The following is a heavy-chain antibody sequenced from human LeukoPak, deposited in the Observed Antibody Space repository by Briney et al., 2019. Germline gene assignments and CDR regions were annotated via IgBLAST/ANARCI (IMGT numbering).Heavy chain of an antibody. Sequence: SESLSLTCNVSGGSIRYSSYYWGWIRQPPGKGLEWIGSVYYSGSTYSNPSLKSRVTISLDTSKNQFFLKLSSVTAADTAVYYCARYSYGGFYFDYWGQGTLVTVSS. CDR1: GGSIRYSSYY. CDR2: VYYSGST. D-gene: IGHD5-18*01. V-gene: IGHV4-39*07. CDR3: ARYSYGGFYFDY. J-gene: IGHJ4*02.